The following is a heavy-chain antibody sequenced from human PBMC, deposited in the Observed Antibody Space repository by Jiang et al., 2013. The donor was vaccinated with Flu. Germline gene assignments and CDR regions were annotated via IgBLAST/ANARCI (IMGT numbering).Heavy chain of an antibody. J-gene: IGHJ4*02. V-gene: IGHV3-30-3*01. CDR1: GFTFSSYA. Sequence: VQLVESGGGVVQPGRSLRLSCAASGFTFSSYAMHWVRQAPGKGLEWVAVISYDGSNKYYADSVKGRFTISRDNSKNTLYLQMNSLRAEDTAVYYCARFGGSSRVAYFDYWGQGTLVTVSS. CDR2: ISYDGSNK. CDR3: ARFGGSSRVAYFDY. D-gene: IGHD1-26*01.